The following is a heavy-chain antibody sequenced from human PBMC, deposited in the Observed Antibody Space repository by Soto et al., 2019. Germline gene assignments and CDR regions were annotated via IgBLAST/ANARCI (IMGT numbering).Heavy chain of an antibody. Sequence: PGRSLRLSCAASGFSFSSYSMNWVRQAPGKGLEWVSYISGGGGTTYYADSVKGRFTISRDNAKKSLYLQLSSLRDVDTAVYYCARDPMSGSQKLYFDYWGQGTLVTVSS. CDR1: GFSFSSYS. D-gene: IGHD1-26*01. CDR2: ISGGGGTT. J-gene: IGHJ4*02. CDR3: ARDPMSGSQKLYFDY. V-gene: IGHV3-48*02.